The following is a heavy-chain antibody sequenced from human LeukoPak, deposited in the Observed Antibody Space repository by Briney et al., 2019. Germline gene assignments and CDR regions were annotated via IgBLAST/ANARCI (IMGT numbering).Heavy chain of an antibody. V-gene: IGHV3-23*01. CDR2: ISGSGGST. J-gene: IGHJ4*02. CDR3: AKDGSPRITSVGQYYFDY. Sequence: GGSLSLSCAASGFTFSSYAMSWVRQAPGKGLEWVSAISGSGGSTYYADSVKGRFTISRDNSKNTLYLQMNSLRAEDAAVYYCAKDGSPRITSVGQYYFDYWGQGTLVTVSS. CDR1: GFTFSSYA. D-gene: IGHD3-3*01.